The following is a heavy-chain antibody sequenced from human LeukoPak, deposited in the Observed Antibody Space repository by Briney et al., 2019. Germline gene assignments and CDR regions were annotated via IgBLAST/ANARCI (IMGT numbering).Heavy chain of an antibody. CDR1: GDTFSTSS. CDR2: IIPIFGTA. V-gene: IGHV1-69*06. CDR3: ARDLGVAGRSTMDV. Sequence: SVKVSCKASGDTFSTSSISWVRQAPGQGLEWMGGIIPIFGTANYAQKFQGRVTITADKSTSTAYMELSSLRSEDTAVYYCARDLGVAGRSTMDVWGKGTTVTVSS. J-gene: IGHJ6*03. D-gene: IGHD6-19*01.